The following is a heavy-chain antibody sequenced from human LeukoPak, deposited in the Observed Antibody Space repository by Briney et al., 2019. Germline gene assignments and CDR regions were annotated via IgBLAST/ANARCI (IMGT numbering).Heavy chain of an antibody. J-gene: IGHJ6*03. Sequence: GGSLRLSCAASGFTFSSYVMSWVRQAPGKGLEWVSTISGRGGSTYYADSVRGRFTISRDYSKNTLYLQLNSLRAEDTAVYYCAKFDAGYTGSYSYYYYMDVWGKGTTVTVSS. D-gene: IGHD1-26*01. V-gene: IGHV3-23*01. CDR3: AKFDAGYTGSYSYYYYMDV. CDR1: GFTFSSYV. CDR2: ISGRGGST.